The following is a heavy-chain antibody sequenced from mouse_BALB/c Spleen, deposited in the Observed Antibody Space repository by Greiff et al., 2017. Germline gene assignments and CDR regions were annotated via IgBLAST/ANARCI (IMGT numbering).Heavy chain of an antibody. CDR1: GYAFSSYW. Sequence: QVQLQQSGAELVRPGSSVKISCKASGYAFSSYWMNWVKQRPGQGLEWIGQIYPGDGDTNYNGKFKGKATLTADKSSSTAYMQLSSLTSEDSAVYFCARSLLRRYAMDYWGQGTSVTVSS. CDR2: IYPGDGDT. J-gene: IGHJ4*01. D-gene: IGHD1-2*01. V-gene: IGHV1-80*01. CDR3: ARSLLRRYAMDY.